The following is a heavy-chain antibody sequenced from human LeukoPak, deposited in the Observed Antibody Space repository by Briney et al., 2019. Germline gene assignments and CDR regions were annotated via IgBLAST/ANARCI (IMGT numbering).Heavy chain of an antibody. CDR2: INPKSGGT. V-gene: IGHV1-2*02. Sequence: ASVKVSCKASGYTFTGYYMHWVRQAPGQGLEWMGWINPKSGGTNYAQKFQGRVTMTRDTSISTAYMELSGLRSDDTAVYYCAREYSSSSGCLFDYWGPGTLVTVSS. J-gene: IGHJ4*02. D-gene: IGHD6-6*01. CDR3: AREYSSSSGCLFDY. CDR1: GYTFTGYY.